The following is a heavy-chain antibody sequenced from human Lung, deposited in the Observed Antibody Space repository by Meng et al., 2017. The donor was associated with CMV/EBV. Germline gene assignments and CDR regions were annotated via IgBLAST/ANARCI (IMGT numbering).Heavy chain of an antibody. J-gene: IGHJ6*02. CDR1: GFSFSDYY. CDR2: ISSTGSSI. D-gene: IGHD6-6*01. V-gene: IGHV3-11*04. Sequence: GESLKISCAASGFSFSDYYMSWIRQAPGKGLEWVSYISSTGSSIHYADSVKGRFTISRDNAKNSLYLQMNSLRAEDTAMYYCARDPRPGAYYFGMDVWGQGXTVTVSS. CDR3: ARDPRPGAYYFGMDV.